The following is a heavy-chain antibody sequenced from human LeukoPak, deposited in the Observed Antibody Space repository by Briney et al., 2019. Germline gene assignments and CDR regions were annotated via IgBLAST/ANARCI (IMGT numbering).Heavy chain of an antibody. V-gene: IGHV3-66*01. CDR3: ARGGGSGWSDFDY. CDR1: GFNVSSNY. J-gene: IGHJ4*02. D-gene: IGHD6-19*01. Sequence: GGSLRLSCAASGFNVSSNYMTWVRQAPGKGLEWVSVIYSGGGTSYVDSAKDTFTISRDNSKNMVYLQMNSLRDEDTAVYYCARGGGSGWSDFDYSGQGALVTVSS. CDR2: IYSGGGT.